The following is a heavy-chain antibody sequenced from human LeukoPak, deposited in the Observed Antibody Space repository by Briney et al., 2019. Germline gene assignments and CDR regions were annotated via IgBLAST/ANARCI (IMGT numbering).Heavy chain of an antibody. CDR2: ISSSSSYI. J-gene: IGHJ4*02. CDR1: GFTFSSYS. D-gene: IGHD2-2*01. V-gene: IGHV3-21*01. Sequence: AGGSLRLSRAASGFTFSSYSMNWVRQAPGKGLEWVSSISSSSSYIYYADSVKGRFTISRDNAKNSLYLQMNSLRAEDTAVYYCARDGLGYCSSTSCSVRGFDYWGQGTLVTVSS. CDR3: ARDGLGYCSSTSCSVRGFDY.